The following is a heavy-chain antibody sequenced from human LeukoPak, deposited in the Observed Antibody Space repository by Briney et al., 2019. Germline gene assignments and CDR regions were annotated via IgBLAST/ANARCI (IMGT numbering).Heavy chain of an antibody. CDR2: IYPGDSDT. V-gene: IGHV5-51*01. CDR3: ARQNGDYGDSVDI. D-gene: IGHD4-17*01. J-gene: IGHJ3*02. Sequence: GESLKISCKGSGYSFTSYWIGWVRQMPGKGLEWMGIIYPGDSDTRYSPSFQGQVTISADKSISTAYVQWSSLKASDTAMYYCARQNGDYGDSVDIWGQGTMVTVSS. CDR1: GYSFTSYW.